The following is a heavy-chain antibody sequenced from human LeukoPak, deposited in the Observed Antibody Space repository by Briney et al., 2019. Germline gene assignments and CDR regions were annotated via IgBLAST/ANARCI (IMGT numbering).Heavy chain of an antibody. CDR1: DGSITTYY. D-gene: IGHD2/OR15-2a*01. V-gene: IGHV4-59*01. CDR3: ARGILAARSYYYYYYMDV. J-gene: IGHJ6*03. Sequence: PSETLSLTCSISDGSITTYYWSWIRQPPGQGLEWIGYIYYSGSANYNPSLKSRVSMSADPSKNEFSLRLSSLTAADTAVYYCARGILAARSYYYYYYMDVWGKGTTVTVSS. CDR2: IYYSGSA.